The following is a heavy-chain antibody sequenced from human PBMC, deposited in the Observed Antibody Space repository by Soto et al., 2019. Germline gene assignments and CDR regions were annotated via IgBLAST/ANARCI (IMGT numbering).Heavy chain of an antibody. CDR3: AKGGGYCSGGSCYSHFDY. J-gene: IGHJ4*02. CDR2: ISGSGGST. Sequence: GGSLRLSCAASGFTFSSYAMSWVRQAPGKGLEWVSAISGSGGSTYYADSVKGRLTISRDNSKNTLYLQMNSLRAEDTAVYYCAKGGGYCSGGSCYSHFDYWGQGTLVTVSS. CDR1: GFTFSSYA. V-gene: IGHV3-23*01. D-gene: IGHD2-15*01.